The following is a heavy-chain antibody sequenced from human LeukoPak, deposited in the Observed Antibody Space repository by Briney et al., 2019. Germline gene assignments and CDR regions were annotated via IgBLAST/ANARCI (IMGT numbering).Heavy chain of an antibody. D-gene: IGHD5-18*01. CDR3: AKAMGDTAMVTSRATFDY. CDR1: GFTFSSYA. J-gene: IGHJ4*02. Sequence: PGGSLRLSCAASGFTFSSYAMSWVRQAPGKGLEWVSAISGSGGSTYYADSVKGRFTISRDNPKNTLYLQMNSLRAEDTAVYYCAKAMGDTAMVTSRATFDYWGQGTLVTVSS. V-gene: IGHV3-23*01. CDR2: ISGSGGST.